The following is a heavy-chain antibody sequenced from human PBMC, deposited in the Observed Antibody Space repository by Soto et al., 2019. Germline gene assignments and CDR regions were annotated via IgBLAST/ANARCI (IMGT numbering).Heavy chain of an antibody. CDR2: IYDSGST. Sequence: QVQLQESGPGLVKPSQTLSLTCTVSGGSISRSGYFWSWIRQHPGKGLEWIGYIYDSGSTYYNPSLKSRVSRSVDTSKNPFSLNLTSVTAADTAMYYCARSSRSYFDYWGQGTLVTVSS. CDR3: ARSSRSYFDY. V-gene: IGHV4-31*03. CDR1: GGSISRSGYF. J-gene: IGHJ4*02.